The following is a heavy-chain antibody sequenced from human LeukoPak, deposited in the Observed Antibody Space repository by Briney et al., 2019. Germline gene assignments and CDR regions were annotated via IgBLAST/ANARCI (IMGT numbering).Heavy chain of an antibody. V-gene: IGHV1-2*06. Sequence: ASVKVSCKASGYTFTGYYMHWVRQAPGQGLEWMGRINPNSGGTNYAQKSQGRVTMTRDTSISTAYMELSRLRSDDTAVYYCARGLRRSSGWYYGFDYWGQGTLVTVSS. J-gene: IGHJ4*02. CDR2: INPNSGGT. CDR1: GYTFTGYY. CDR3: ARGLRRSSGWYYGFDY. D-gene: IGHD6-19*01.